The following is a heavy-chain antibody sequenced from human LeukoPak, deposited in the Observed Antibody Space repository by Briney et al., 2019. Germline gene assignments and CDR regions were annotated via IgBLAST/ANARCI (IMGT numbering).Heavy chain of an antibody. D-gene: IGHD6-19*01. Sequence: GGSLRLSCAASGFSFSSYWMHWVRQAPGKGLVWVSRIKSDSSSTSYADSVKGRFTISRDNAKNSLYLQMNSLRAEDTAVYHCAREGGKGSGSSSFDYWGQGTLVTVSS. CDR1: GFSFSSYW. J-gene: IGHJ4*02. V-gene: IGHV3-74*01. CDR3: AREGGKGSGSSSFDY. CDR2: IKSDSSST.